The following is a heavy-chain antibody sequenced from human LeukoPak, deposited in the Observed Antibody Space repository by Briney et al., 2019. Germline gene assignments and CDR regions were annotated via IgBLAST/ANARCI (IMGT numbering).Heavy chain of an antibody. CDR3: ASLDY. CDR1: GFTFDDFA. Sequence: GGSLRLSCAASGFTFDDFAMDWVRQAPGKGLVWVSSINSDGSSTSYADSVKGRFTISRDNAKNTLYLQMNTLRAEDTAVYYCASLDYWGQGTPVTVSS. J-gene: IGHJ4*02. V-gene: IGHV3-74*01. CDR2: INSDGSST.